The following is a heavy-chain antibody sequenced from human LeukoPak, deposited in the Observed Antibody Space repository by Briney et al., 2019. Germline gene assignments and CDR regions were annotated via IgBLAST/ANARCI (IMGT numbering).Heavy chain of an antibody. CDR2: INGDGSST. D-gene: IGHD3-22*01. Sequence: GGSLRLSCAASGFTFSSYWMHWVRQAPGKGLVWVSRINGDGSSTSYADSVKGRFTISRDNAKNTLYLQMNSLRAEDTAVYYCAREGAYYYDSSGYYGSYYYGMDVWGQGTTVTVSS. J-gene: IGHJ6*02. V-gene: IGHV3-74*01. CDR3: AREGAYYYDSSGYYGSYYYGMDV. CDR1: GFTFSSYW.